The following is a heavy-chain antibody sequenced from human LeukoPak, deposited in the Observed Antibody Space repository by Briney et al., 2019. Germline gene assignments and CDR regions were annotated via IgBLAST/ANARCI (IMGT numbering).Heavy chain of an antibody. CDR2: INPSGGST. Sequence: ASVKVSCKASGYTFTSYYMHWVRQAPGQGLELMGIINPSGGSTSYAQKFQGRVTMTRDMSTSTVYMELSSLRSEDTAVYYCARELGSIAAAGHDDYWGQGTLVTVSS. CDR1: GYTFTSYY. J-gene: IGHJ4*02. CDR3: ARELGSIAAAGHDDY. V-gene: IGHV1-46*01. D-gene: IGHD6-13*01.